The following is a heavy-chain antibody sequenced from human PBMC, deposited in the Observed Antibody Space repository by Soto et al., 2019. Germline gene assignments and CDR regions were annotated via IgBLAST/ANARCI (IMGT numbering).Heavy chain of an antibody. V-gene: IGHV3-33*01. CDR3: ASLISYMGQQLRFYDYYYGMDV. CDR1: GFTFSSYG. D-gene: IGHD6-13*01. Sequence: QVQLVESVGGVVQPGRSLRLSCAASGFTFSSYGMHWVRQAPGKGLEWVAVIWYDGSNKYYADSVKGRFTISRDNAKNTLYLQMNSLRAEDTAVYYIASLISYMGQQLRFYDYYYGMDVWGQWTTVTASS. CDR2: IWYDGSNK. J-gene: IGHJ6*02.